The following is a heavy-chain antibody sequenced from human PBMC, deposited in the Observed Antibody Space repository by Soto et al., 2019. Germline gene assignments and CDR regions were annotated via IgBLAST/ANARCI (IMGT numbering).Heavy chain of an antibody. V-gene: IGHV3-9*01. Sequence: GGSLRLSCAASGFTFDDYAMHWVRQAPGKGLEWVSGISWNSGSIGYADSVKGRFTISRDNAKNSLYLQMNSLRAEDTALYYCAKDMSAAAGTGYYYYYYMDVWGKGTTVTVSS. CDR3: AKDMSAAAGTGYYYYYYMDV. CDR1: GFTFDDYA. CDR2: ISWNSGSI. J-gene: IGHJ6*03. D-gene: IGHD6-13*01.